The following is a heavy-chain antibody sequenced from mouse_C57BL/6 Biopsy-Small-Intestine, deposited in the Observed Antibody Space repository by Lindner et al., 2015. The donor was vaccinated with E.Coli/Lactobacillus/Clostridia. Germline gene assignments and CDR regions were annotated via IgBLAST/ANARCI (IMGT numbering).Heavy chain of an antibody. CDR1: GYTFADYN. J-gene: IGHJ2*01. CDR3: ARGAYYGYDVYFDY. V-gene: IGHV1-18*01. CDR2: INPNNGGT. Sequence: VQLQESGPELVKPGASVKIPCKASGYTFADYNMDWVKQSHGKSLEWIGDINPNNGGTIYNQKFKGKATLTVDKSSTTAYMELRSLTSEDTAVYYCARGAYYGYDVYFDYWGQGTTLTVSS. D-gene: IGHD2-9*01.